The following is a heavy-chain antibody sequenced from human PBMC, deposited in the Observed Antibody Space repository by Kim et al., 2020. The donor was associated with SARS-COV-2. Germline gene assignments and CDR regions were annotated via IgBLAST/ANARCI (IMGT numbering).Heavy chain of an antibody. J-gene: IGHJ4*02. Sequence: GGSLRLSCAASGFTFSSYSMNWVRQAPGKGLEWVSYISSSSSTIYYADSVKGRFTISRDNAKNSLYLQMNSLRDEDTAVYYCARDTSVVTAISYPDFDYWGQGTLVTVSS. CDR1: GFTFSSYS. CDR3: ARDTSVVTAISYPDFDY. V-gene: IGHV3-48*02. D-gene: IGHD2-21*02. CDR2: ISSSSSTI.